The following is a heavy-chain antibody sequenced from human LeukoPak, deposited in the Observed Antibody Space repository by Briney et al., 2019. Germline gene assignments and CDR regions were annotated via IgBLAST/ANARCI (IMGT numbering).Heavy chain of an antibody. Sequence: SETLSLTCTVSSGSISSSSYYFSSSGYYWGWIRQPPGKGLEWIGSLYYSGSTHYNPSLKSRVTFSVDTSKKQFSLKLTSVTAADTAVYYCARHPYSSGWPVDYWGQGTLVTVFS. CDR2: LYYSGST. CDR3: ARHPYSSGWPVDY. CDR1: SGSISSSSYYFSSSGYY. J-gene: IGHJ4*02. D-gene: IGHD6-19*01. V-gene: IGHV4-39*01.